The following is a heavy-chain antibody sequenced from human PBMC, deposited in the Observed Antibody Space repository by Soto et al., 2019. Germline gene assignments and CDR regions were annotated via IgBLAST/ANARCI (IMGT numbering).Heavy chain of an antibody. CDR1: GFTFSSYG. Sequence: QVQLVESGGGVVQPGRSLRLSCAASGFTFSSYGMHWVRQAPGKGLEWVAVIWYDGSNKYYADSVKGRFTISRDNSKNTLYLQMNSLRAEDTAVYYCARGPYYDSSGYYDDLPLLGDRNFDYWGQGTLVTVSS. CDR3: ARGPYYDSSGYYDDLPLLGDRNFDY. D-gene: IGHD3-22*01. J-gene: IGHJ4*02. CDR2: IWYDGSNK. V-gene: IGHV3-33*01.